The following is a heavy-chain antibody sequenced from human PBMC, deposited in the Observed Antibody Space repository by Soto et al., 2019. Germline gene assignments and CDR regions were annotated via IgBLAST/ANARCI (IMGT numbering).Heavy chain of an antibody. J-gene: IGHJ4*02. CDR3: ARDDPISRDFGVVIGFDY. V-gene: IGHV1-18*01. CDR1: GYTFTSYG. Sequence: QVQLVQSGAEVKKPGASVKVSCKASGYTFTSYGISWVRQAPGQGLEWMGWISAYNGNTNYAQKLQGRVTMTPDTSTSTAHMELRSLRSDDTAVYYCARDDPISRDFGVVIGFDYWGQGTLVTVSS. CDR2: ISAYNGNT. D-gene: IGHD3-3*01.